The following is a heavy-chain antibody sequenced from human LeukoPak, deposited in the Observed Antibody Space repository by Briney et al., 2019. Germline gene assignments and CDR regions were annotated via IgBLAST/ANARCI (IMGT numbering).Heavy chain of an antibody. J-gene: IGHJ3*02. CDR1: GGSISSYY. CDR3: ARTLALLYYYDSSGYFSPGRGAFDI. D-gene: IGHD3-22*01. CDR2: IYTSGST. Sequence: SETLSLTCTVSGGSISSYYWSWIRQPAGKGLEWIGRIYTSGSTNYNPSLKSRVTISVDKSKNQFSLKLSSVTAADTAVYYCARTLALLYYYDSSGYFSPGRGAFDIWGQGTMVTVSS. V-gene: IGHV4-4*07.